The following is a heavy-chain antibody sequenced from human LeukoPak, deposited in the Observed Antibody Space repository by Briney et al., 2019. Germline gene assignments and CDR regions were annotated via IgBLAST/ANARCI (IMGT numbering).Heavy chain of an antibody. D-gene: IGHD3-16*02. CDR3: ARGPYAYVWGSYRYNYFDY. J-gene: IGHJ4*02. V-gene: IGHV4-34*01. CDR2: INHSGST. Sequence: PSETLSLTCAVYGGSFSGYYWSWIRQPPGKGLEWSGEINHSGSTNYNPSLKSRVTISVDTSKNQFSLKLSSVTAADTAVYYCARGPYAYVWGSYRYNYFDYWGQGTLVTVSS. CDR1: GGSFSGYY.